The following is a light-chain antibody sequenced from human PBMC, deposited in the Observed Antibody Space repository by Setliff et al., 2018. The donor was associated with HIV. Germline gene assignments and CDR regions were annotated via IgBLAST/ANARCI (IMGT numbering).Light chain of an antibody. CDR3: CSYAGSSTWV. CDR1: SSDVGSYNL. CDR2: EVN. Sequence: ALTQFASVSRSPGQSITISCTGTSSDVGSYNLVSWYQQNPGKAPKLMIYEVNKWPSGVSNRFSGSKSGNTASLTVSGLQAEDEAEYYCCSYAGSSTWVFGGGTKGTVL. J-gene: IGLJ3*02. V-gene: IGLV2-23*02.